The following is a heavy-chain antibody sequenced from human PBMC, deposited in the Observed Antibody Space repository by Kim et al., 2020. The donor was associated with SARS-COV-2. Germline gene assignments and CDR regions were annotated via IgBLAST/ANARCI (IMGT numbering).Heavy chain of an antibody. CDR1: GYTFTSYA. D-gene: IGHD4-17*01. CDR3: ARVVASTVTTPIDAFDI. CDR2: INAGNGNT. V-gene: IGHV1-3*01. J-gene: IGHJ3*02. Sequence: ASVKVSCKASGYTFTSYAMHWVRQAPGQRLEWMGWINAGNGNTKYSQKFQGRVTITRDTSASTAYMELSSLRSEDTAVYYCARVVASTVTTPIDAFDIWGQGTMVTVSS.